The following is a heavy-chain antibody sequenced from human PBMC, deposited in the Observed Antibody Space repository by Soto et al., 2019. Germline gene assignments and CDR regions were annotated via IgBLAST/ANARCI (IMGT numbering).Heavy chain of an antibody. CDR3: AREVVTMVRGLYYYYGMDV. CDR1: GGTFSSYA. CDR2: IIPIFGTA. D-gene: IGHD3-10*01. Sequence: QVQLVQSGAEVKKPGSSVKVSCKASGGTFSSYAISWVRQAPGQGLEWLGGIIPIFGTANYAQKFQGRVTITADKSTSTAYIELSSLRPEDTAVYYCAREVVTMVRGLYYYYGMDVWGQGTTVTVSS. V-gene: IGHV1-69*06. J-gene: IGHJ6*02.